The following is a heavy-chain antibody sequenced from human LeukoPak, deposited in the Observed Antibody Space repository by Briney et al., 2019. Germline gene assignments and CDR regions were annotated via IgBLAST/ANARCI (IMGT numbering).Heavy chain of an antibody. J-gene: IGHJ3*02. CDR1: GGSISSGDYY. CDR3: ARVSHYYNSSGYYYVRAFDI. V-gene: IGHV4-30-4*01. CDR2: IYYSGST. Sequence: SETLSLTCTVSGGSISSGDYYWSWIRQPPGKDLEWIGYIYYSGSTYYNPSLKSRVTMSVGTSNNQFPLKLSSVTAADTAVYYCARVSHYYNSSGYYYVRAFDIWGQGTMVTVSS. D-gene: IGHD3-22*01.